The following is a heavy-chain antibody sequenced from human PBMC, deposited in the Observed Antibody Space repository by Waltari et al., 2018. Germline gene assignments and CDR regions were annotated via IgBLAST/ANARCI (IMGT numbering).Heavy chain of an antibody. CDR1: GYTFTGYY. CDR3: ARVGYCTNGVCSNWFDP. Sequence: QVQLVQSGAEVKKPGASVKVSCKASGYTFTGYYMHWGRQAPGQGLEWMGWINPNSGGTNYAQKFQGRVTMTRDTSISTAYMELSRLRSDDTAVYYCARVGYCTNGVCSNWFDPWGQGTLVTVSS. V-gene: IGHV1-2*02. CDR2: INPNSGGT. D-gene: IGHD2-8*01. J-gene: IGHJ5*02.